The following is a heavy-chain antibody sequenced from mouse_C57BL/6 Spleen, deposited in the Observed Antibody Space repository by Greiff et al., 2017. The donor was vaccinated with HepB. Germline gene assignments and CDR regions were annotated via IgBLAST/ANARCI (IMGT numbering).Heavy chain of an antibody. Sequence: QVQLQQPGTELVKPGASVKLSCKASGYTFTRYWMHWVKQRPGQGLEWIGNINPSNGGTNYNEKFKSKATLTVDKSSSTAYMQLSSLTSEDSAVYYCARRANYYGSSYWYFDVWGTGTTVTVSS. J-gene: IGHJ1*03. CDR1: GYTFTRYW. V-gene: IGHV1-53*01. CDR2: INPSNGGT. D-gene: IGHD1-1*01. CDR3: ARRANYYGSSYWYFDV.